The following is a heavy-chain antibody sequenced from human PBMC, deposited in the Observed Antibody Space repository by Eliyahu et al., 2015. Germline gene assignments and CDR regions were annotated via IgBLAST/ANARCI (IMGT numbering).Heavy chain of an antibody. CDR3: AREESFLGGVSYYYYMDV. J-gene: IGHJ6*03. D-gene: IGHD3-3*01. Sequence: EVQLVESGGGLVKPGGSLRLSCAASGFTFSSYSMNWVRQAPGKGLEWVSSISSSSSYIYYADSVKGRFTISRDNAKNSLYLQMNSLRAEDTAVYYCAREESFLGGVSYYYYMDVWGKGTTVTVSS. V-gene: IGHV3-21*01. CDR2: ISSSSSYI. CDR1: GFTFSSYS.